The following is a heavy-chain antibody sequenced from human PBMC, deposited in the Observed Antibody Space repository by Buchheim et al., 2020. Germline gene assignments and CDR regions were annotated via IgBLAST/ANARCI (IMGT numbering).Heavy chain of an antibody. J-gene: IGHJ6*02. D-gene: IGHD3-3*01. CDR2: IKQDGSEK. V-gene: IGHV3-7*01. CDR1: GFTFSNYW. CDR3: ARAGTGITIFGGVNGLDV. Sequence: EVQLEESGGGLVLPGGSLRLSCAGSGFTFSNYWMTWVRQAPGMGLEWVANIKQDGSEKIYVDSVKSRFTISRDNAKSSLSLHMSSLKAEDTAVYYCARAGTGITIFGGVNGLDVWGQGAT.